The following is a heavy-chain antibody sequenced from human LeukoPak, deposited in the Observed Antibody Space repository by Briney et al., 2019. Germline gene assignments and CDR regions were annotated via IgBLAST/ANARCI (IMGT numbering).Heavy chain of an antibody. Sequence: GVSLRLSCAASGFTFSDYAMYWVRQAPGKGLEWVSSIEASGGATYYADSVKGRFTISRDNSKNTFYLQMNSLRAEDTAVYYCAKGSGSGWYGWFAPWGQGTLVTVSS. J-gene: IGHJ5*02. D-gene: IGHD6-19*01. CDR2: IEASGGAT. CDR1: GFTFSDYA. V-gene: IGHV3-23*01. CDR3: AKGSGSGWYGWFAP.